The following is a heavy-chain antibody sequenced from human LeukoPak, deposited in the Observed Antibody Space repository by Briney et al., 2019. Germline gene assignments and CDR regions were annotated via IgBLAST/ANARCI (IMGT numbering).Heavy chain of an antibody. CDR2: ISYDGSNK. J-gene: IGHJ4*02. D-gene: IGHD1-26*01. CDR3: AREVTIVGAPTFDY. V-gene: IGHV3-30-3*01. CDR1: GFTFSSYA. Sequence: GSLRLSCAASGFTFSSYAMHWVRQAPGKGLEWVAVISYDGSNKYYAASVQGRFTISRDNSKNTLYLQMNSLRAEDTAVYYCAREVTIVGAPTFDYWGQGTLVTVSS.